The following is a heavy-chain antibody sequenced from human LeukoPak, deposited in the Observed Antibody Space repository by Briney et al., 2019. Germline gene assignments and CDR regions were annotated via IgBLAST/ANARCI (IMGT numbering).Heavy chain of an antibody. J-gene: IGHJ4*02. V-gene: IGHV3-48*01. CDR1: GFTFSSYS. Sequence: GEALRLSCAASGFTFSSYSMNWVRQAPGKGLEWVSYISLTGSPIHYADSVKGRFTISRDNSKNTLYLQMNSLRADDTAVYYCAKGVKHIVVVTAQHYFDYWGQGTLVTVSS. CDR3: AKGVKHIVVVTAQHYFDY. CDR2: ISLTGSPI. D-gene: IGHD2-21*02.